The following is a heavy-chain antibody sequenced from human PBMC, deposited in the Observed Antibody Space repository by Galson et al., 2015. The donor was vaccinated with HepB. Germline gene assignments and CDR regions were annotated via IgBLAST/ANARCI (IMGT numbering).Heavy chain of an antibody. J-gene: IGHJ6*02. D-gene: IGHD6-19*01. Sequence: LRLSCAASGFTFGSYAMHWVRQAPGKGLEWVALISYDGSNKYYVDSVKGRFTISRDHSKNTLYLQMNSLRAEDTALYYCARDLRIAVVPQYYFYGMDVWGQGTTVTVSS. CDR3: ARDLRIAVVPQYYFYGMDV. CDR2: ISYDGSNK. CDR1: GFTFGSYA. V-gene: IGHV3-30-3*01.